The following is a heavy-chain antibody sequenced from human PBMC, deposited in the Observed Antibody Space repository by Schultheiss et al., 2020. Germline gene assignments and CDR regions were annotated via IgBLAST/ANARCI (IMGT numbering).Heavy chain of an antibody. Sequence: SQTLSLTCTVSGGSVSSGGYYWSWIRQPPGKGLEWIGYIYSSGSTNYNPSLKSRVSILLDTSKNQFSLNLNSVTAADTAVYYCARADYGGYEGGAYWGQGTLVTVSS. CDR3: ARADYGGYEGGAY. CDR1: GGSVSSGGYY. D-gene: IGHD4-23*01. V-gene: IGHV4-61*08. J-gene: IGHJ4*02. CDR2: IYSSGST.